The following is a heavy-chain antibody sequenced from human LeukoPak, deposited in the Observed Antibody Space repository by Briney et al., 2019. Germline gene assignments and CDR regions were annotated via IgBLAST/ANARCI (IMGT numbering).Heavy chain of an antibody. J-gene: IGHJ4*02. CDR3: ARWSSGYSSGWYGY. CDR1: GGTFSSYA. Sequence: SVEVSCTASGGTFSSYAISWVRQAPGQGLEWMGGIIPIFGTANYAQKFQGGVTITADESTSTAYMELSSLRSEDTAVYYCARWSSGYSSGWYGYWGQGTLVTVSS. V-gene: IGHV1-69*13. CDR2: IIPIFGTA. D-gene: IGHD6-19*01.